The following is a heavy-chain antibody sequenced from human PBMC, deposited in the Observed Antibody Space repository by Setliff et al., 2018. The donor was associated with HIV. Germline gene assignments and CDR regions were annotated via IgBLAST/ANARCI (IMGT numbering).Heavy chain of an antibody. V-gene: IGHV3-74*01. CDR2: ISPDGTKT. J-gene: IGHJ4*02. CDR1: GFTFRAHW. D-gene: IGHD5-12*01. Sequence: PGGSLRLSCAASGFTFRAHWMLWFRQAPGKGLMWVSRISPDGTKTNHADSVKGRFTISRDNSKNTLYLQMNSLRAEDTAVYYCARVMIGYSGYDAFDYWGQGTLVTVSS. CDR3: ARVMIGYSGYDAFDY.